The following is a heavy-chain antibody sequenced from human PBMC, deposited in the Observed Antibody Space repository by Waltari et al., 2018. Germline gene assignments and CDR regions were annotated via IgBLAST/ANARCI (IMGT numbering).Heavy chain of an antibody. J-gene: IGHJ6*02. Sequence: QVQLVQSGAEVKKPGSSVKVSCKASGGTFSRYAISWVRQAPGQGLEWMGGIIPIFGTANYAQKFQGRVTITADESTSTAYMELSSLRSEDTAVYYCARPKTNQNHLDYYYYYGMDVWGQGTTVTVSS. CDR3: ARPKTNQNHLDYYYYYGMDV. V-gene: IGHV1-69*01. CDR2: IIPIFGTA. CDR1: GGTFSRYA.